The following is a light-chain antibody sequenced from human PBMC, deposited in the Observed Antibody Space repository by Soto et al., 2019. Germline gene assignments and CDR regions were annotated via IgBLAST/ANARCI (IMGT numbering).Light chain of an antibody. V-gene: IGLV1-40*01. J-gene: IGLJ2*01. Sequence: QSVLTQPPSVSGGPGQRVTISCTGRSSNIGAGYDVHWYQQLPGTAPKLLIYGNSNRPSGVPDRFSGSKSGTSASLAITGLQAEDEADYYCQSYDSSLDVVFGGGTKVTVL. CDR3: QSYDSSLDVV. CDR2: GNS. CDR1: SSNIGAGYD.